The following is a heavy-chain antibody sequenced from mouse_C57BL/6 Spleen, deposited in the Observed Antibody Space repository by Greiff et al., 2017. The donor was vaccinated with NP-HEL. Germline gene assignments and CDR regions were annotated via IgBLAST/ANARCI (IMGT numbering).Heavy chain of an antibody. Sequence: EVNVVESGGDLVKPGGSLKLSCAASGFTFSSYGMSWVRQTPDKRLEWVATISSGGSYTYYPDSVKGRFTISRDNAKNTLYLQMSSLKSEDTAMYYCARPDGPFDYWGQGTTLTVSS. J-gene: IGHJ2*01. CDR1: GFTFSSYG. D-gene: IGHD2-3*01. V-gene: IGHV5-6*01. CDR2: ISSGGSYT. CDR3: ARPDGPFDY.